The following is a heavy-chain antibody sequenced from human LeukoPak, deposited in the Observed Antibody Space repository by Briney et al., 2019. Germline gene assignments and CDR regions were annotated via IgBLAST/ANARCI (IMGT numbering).Heavy chain of an antibody. Sequence: SVKVSCKASGGTFSSYAISWVRQAPGQGLEWMGGIIPIFGTANYAQKFQGRVTITADESTSTAYMELSSLRSEDTAVYYCATWVAAAGTFDYWGQGTLVTVSS. CDR2: IIPIFGTA. V-gene: IGHV1-69*13. D-gene: IGHD6-13*01. J-gene: IGHJ4*02. CDR3: ATWVAAAGTFDY. CDR1: GGTFSSYA.